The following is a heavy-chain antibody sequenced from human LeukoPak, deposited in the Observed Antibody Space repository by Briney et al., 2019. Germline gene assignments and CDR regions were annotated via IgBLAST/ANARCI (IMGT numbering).Heavy chain of an antibody. J-gene: IGHJ3*02. CDR2: IYYSGST. V-gene: IGHV4-39*07. D-gene: IGHD3-9*01. CDR1: GGSISSSSYY. CDR3: ARNYYDILTGYYHLGAFDI. Sequence: TSETLSLTCTVSGGSISSSSYYWAWIRQPPGKGLEWIGSIYYSGSTYYNPSLKSRVTISVDTSKNQFSLKLSSVTAADTAVYYCARNYYDILTGYYHLGAFDIWGQGTMVTVSS.